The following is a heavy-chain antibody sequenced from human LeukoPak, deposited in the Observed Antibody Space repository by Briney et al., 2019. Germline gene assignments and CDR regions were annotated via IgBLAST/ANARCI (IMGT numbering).Heavy chain of an antibody. Sequence: GASVKVSCKASGYTFTGYYMHWVRQAPGQGLEWMGWINPNSGGTNYAQKFQGRVTMTRDTSISTAYMELSRLRSDDTAVYYCARVSKQQLVLRPNNWFDPWGQGTLVTVSS. CDR1: GYTFTGYY. V-gene: IGHV1-2*02. CDR3: ARVSKQQLVLRPNNWFDP. CDR2: INPNSGGT. D-gene: IGHD6-13*01. J-gene: IGHJ5*02.